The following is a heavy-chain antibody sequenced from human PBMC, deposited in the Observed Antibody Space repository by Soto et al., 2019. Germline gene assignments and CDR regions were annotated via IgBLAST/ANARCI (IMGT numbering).Heavy chain of an antibody. V-gene: IGHV3-30*18. CDR3: AKEGEGADENWGGAFDI. CDR1: GFTFSSYG. Sequence: QVQLVESGGGVVQPGRSLRLSCAASGFTFSSYGMHWVRQAPGKGLEWVAVISYDGSNKYYADSVKGRFTISRDNSKNXXYRQMNSLRAEDTAVYDCAKEGEGADENWGGAFDIWGQGTMVTVSS. CDR2: ISYDGSNK. D-gene: IGHD2-21*01. J-gene: IGHJ3*02.